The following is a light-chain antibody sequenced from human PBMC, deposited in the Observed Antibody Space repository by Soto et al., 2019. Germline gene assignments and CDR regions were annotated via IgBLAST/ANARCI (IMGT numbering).Light chain of an antibody. V-gene: IGKV3-11*01. CDR1: QSVSSY. Sequence: EIVLTQSPATLSLSPGERATLSCRASQSVSSYLAWYQQKPGQAPRLLIYDASNRAPGIPARFSGSGSGTAFTLTISSLAPEDFAVYYCQQRSNWPPWTFGQATKVVIK. CDR2: DAS. CDR3: QQRSNWPPWT. J-gene: IGKJ1*01.